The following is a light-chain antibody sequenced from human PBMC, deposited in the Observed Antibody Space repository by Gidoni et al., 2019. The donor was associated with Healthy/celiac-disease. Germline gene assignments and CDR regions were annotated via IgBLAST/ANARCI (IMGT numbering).Light chain of an antibody. CDR2: DVS. J-gene: IGLJ1*01. CDR1: SSDVGGYNY. Sequence: QSALTPPPSVSGSPGQSVTISCTGTSSDVGGYNYVSWYQQHPGKAPKLMIYDVSKRPSGVPDRFSGSKSGNTASLTISGLQAEDEADYYCCSYAGSYTHYVFGTGTKVTVL. V-gene: IGLV2-11*01. CDR3: CSYAGSYTHYV.